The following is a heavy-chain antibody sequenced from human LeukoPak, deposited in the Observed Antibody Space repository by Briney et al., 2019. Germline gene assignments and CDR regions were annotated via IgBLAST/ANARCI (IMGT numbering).Heavy chain of an antibody. CDR3: SYGDYVDWFDP. CDR2: IYYSGST. D-gene: IGHD4-17*01. J-gene: IGHJ5*02. Sequence: SETLSLTCTVSGGSISSYYWSWIRQPPGKGLEWIGYIYYSGSTNYNPSLKSRVTISVDTSKNQFSLKLSSVTAADTAVYYCSYGDYVDWFDPWGQGTLVTVSS. V-gene: IGHV4-59*01. CDR1: GGSISSYY.